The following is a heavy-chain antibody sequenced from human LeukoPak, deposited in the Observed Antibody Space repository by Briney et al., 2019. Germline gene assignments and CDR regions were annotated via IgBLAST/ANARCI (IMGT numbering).Heavy chain of an antibody. J-gene: IGHJ5*02. CDR1: NDSMNSHS. CDR3: ARSYYDFFMGFYSDL. V-gene: IGHV4-59*11. D-gene: IGHD3-3*01. CDR2: ISYSGIT. Sequence: SETLSLTCTVSNDSMNSHSWSWIRQPPGKGLQWIGFISYSGITSYDPSLLSRVTISIDTSKKQFSLKLSSVTAADTALYFCARSYYDFFMGFYSDLWGQGALVTVSS.